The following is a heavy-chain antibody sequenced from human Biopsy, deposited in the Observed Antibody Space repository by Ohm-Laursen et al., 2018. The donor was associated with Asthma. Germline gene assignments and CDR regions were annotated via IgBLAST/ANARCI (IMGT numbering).Heavy chain of an antibody. Sequence: ASVKVSCKASGYNFISFAIHWVRQAPGQRLEWMGWVNTGNGDTKYSQKFQGRVTITRDTSASTAYMELRSLRFEDTATYYCARTYYDFLTGQVKDVFGVWGQGTMVTVSS. CDR2: VNTGNGDT. CDR1: GYNFISFA. CDR3: ARTYYDFLTGQVKDVFGV. J-gene: IGHJ3*01. D-gene: IGHD3-9*01. V-gene: IGHV1-3*04.